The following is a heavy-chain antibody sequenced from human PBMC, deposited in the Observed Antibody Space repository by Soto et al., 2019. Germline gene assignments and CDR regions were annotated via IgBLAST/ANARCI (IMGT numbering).Heavy chain of an antibody. Sequence: QVQLVQSGAEVRKPGSSVKVSCKASGGTFSSFGINWVRQAPGQGLEWMGGIIPVSPIANYAQKFQGRVTITEDKYTNTAYMELSSLRSEDTAVYFCARGRDGYYYYAMDVWGQGTTVTVSS. V-gene: IGHV1-69*17. CDR1: GGTFSSFG. CDR3: ARGRDGYYYYAMDV. CDR2: IIPVSPIA. J-gene: IGHJ6*02.